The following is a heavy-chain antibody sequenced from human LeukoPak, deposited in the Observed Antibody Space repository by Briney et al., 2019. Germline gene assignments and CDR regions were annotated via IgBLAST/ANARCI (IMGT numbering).Heavy chain of an antibody. J-gene: IGHJ5*02. D-gene: IGHD5-18*01. CDR2: ISNSGGRT. Sequence: GGSLRLSCAASGFTFSSYAMSWVRQAPGKGLEWVSSISNSGGRTFYTDSVKGRFTISRDNSKNTLYLQMNSLRAEDTAVYYCARSRIHWLGFDPWGQGTLVTVSS. V-gene: IGHV3-23*01. CDR3: ARSRIHWLGFDP. CDR1: GFTFSSYA.